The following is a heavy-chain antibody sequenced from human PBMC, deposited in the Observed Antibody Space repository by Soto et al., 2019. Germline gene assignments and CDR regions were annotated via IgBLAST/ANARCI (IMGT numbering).Heavy chain of an antibody. V-gene: IGHV1-18*01. CDR2: ISASNGNT. CDR1: GYTFTSYG. Sequence: QVQLVQSGAEVKKPGASVKVSCKASGYTFTSYGISWVRQAPGQGLEWMGWISASNGNTNYAKKRQGRVTMTTDTSTSPASMELRSLRSDATAVYYCASAGAGIPPDFDYWGQGTLVTVS. D-gene: IGHD3-10*01. CDR3: ASAGAGIPPDFDY. J-gene: IGHJ4*02.